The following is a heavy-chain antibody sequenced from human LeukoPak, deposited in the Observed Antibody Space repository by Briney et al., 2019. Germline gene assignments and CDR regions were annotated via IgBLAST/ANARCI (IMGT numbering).Heavy chain of an antibody. CDR2: ISNSSSYI. CDR3: AREGAGPYYYDSSGFDY. Sequence: GGSLRLSCAASGFTFSSYSMNWVRQAPGKGLEWVSSISNSSSYIYYADSVKGRFTISRDNAKNSLYLQMNSLRAEDTAVYYCAREGAGPYYYDSSGFDYWGQGTLVTVSS. D-gene: IGHD3-22*01. J-gene: IGHJ4*02. CDR1: GFTFSSYS. V-gene: IGHV3-21*01.